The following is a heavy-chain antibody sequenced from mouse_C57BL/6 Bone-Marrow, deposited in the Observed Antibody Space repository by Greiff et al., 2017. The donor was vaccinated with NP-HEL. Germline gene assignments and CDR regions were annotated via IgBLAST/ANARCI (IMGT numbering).Heavy chain of an antibody. CDR3: ARRGYYGNYVLFDY. Sequence: EVQLQQSGPELVKPGASVKIPCKASGYTFTDYNMDWVKQSHGKSLEWIGDINPNNGGTIYNQKFKGKATLTVDKSSSTAYMELRSLTSEDTAVYYCARRGYYGNYVLFDYWGQGTTLTVSS. CDR1: GYTFTDYN. D-gene: IGHD2-1*01. V-gene: IGHV1-18*01. J-gene: IGHJ2*01. CDR2: INPNNGGT.